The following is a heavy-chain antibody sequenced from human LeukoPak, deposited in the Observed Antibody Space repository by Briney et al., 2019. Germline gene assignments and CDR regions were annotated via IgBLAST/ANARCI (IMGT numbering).Heavy chain of an antibody. CDR3: ARVGGGQQLVDSLYYYYYYMDV. J-gene: IGHJ6*03. V-gene: IGHV4-4*07. D-gene: IGHD6-13*01. CDR1: GGSISSYY. Sequence: SETLSLTCTVSGGSISSYYWSWIRQPAGKGLEWIGRIYTSGSTNYNPSLKSRVTISVDTSKNQFSLKLSSVTAADTAVYYCARVGGGQQLVDSLYYYYYYMDVWGKGTTVTVSS. CDR2: IYTSGST.